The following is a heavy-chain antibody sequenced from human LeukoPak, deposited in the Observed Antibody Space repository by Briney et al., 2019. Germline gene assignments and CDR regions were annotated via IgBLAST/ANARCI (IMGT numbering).Heavy chain of an antibody. V-gene: IGHV1-24*01. Sequence: ASVKVSSKVSGYTLTELSMHWVRQAPGKGLEWMGGFDPEDGETIYAQKFQGRVTMTEDTSTDTAYMELSSLRSEDTAVYYCATFYYYGSGSSMYNWFDPWGQGTLVTVSS. CDR2: FDPEDGET. J-gene: IGHJ5*02. D-gene: IGHD3-10*01. CDR3: ATFYYYGSGSSMYNWFDP. CDR1: GYTLTELS.